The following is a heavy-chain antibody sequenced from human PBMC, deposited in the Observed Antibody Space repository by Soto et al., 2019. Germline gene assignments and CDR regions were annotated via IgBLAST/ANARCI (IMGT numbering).Heavy chain of an antibody. V-gene: IGHV3-33*06. CDR1: GFSFDRYA. CDR3: AKDACSGACYSVSDQ. D-gene: IGHD2-21*02. CDR2: IWYDGNMK. J-gene: IGHJ4*02. Sequence: QVQLVESGGGVVQPGESLRLSCAASGFSFDRYAMHWVRQAPGKGLEWVATIWYDGNMKYYTDSVKGRFTNSRDNSKNTVNLQMNSLRVEDTAVYYCAKDACSGACYSVSDQWGQGTQVTVSS.